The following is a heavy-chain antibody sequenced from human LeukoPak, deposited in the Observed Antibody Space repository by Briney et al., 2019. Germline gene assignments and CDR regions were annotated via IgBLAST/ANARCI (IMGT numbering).Heavy chain of an antibody. CDR1: GFTFSSYE. Sequence: GGSLRLSCAASGFTFSSYEMNWVRQAPGKGLEWVSVIYSGGSTYYADSVKGRFTISRDNSKNTLYLQMNSLRAEDTAVYYCARDSGDSSSWYYDFDYWGQGTLVTVSS. D-gene: IGHD6-13*01. CDR3: ARDSGDSSSWYYDFDY. CDR2: IYSGGST. V-gene: IGHV3-53*01. J-gene: IGHJ4*02.